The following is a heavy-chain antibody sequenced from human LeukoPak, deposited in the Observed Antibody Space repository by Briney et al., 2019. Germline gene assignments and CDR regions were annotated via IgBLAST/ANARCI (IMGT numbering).Heavy chain of an antibody. V-gene: IGHV1-2*06. D-gene: IGHD5-18*01. J-gene: IGHJ4*02. CDR3: ARDLRRYSYGDFDY. CDR1: GYTFPGHY. CDR2: INPSSGGT. Sequence: ASVKVSCKASGYTFPGHYIHWVRQAPGQGLEWMGRINPSSGGTNYAQKLQGRVTMTRDTSISTAYMELSSLKSDDTAVYFCARDLRRYSYGDFDYWGQGTLVTVSS.